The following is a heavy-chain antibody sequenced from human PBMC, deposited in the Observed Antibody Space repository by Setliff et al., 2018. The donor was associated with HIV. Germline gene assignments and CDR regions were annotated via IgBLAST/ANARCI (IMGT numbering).Heavy chain of an antibody. D-gene: IGHD3-9*01. CDR2: MNPISDHR. V-gene: IGHV1-8*02. CDR1: GYTFSSYD. Sequence: ASVKVSCKASGYTFSSYDINWVRQATGQGLEWMGWMNPISDHRGYAQKFQGRLTMTKDTSTSTVYMELSSLKSDDTAVYYCASGCLIGGSGPCRNFEFWGQGTLVTVSS. CDR3: ASGCLIGGSGPCRNFEF. J-gene: IGHJ4*02.